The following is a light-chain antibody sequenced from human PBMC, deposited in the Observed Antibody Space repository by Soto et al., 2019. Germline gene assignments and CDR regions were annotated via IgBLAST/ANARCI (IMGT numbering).Light chain of an antibody. CDR2: SVS. CDR3: CSYAGSYTYV. Sequence: QSVLTQPRSVSGSPGQSVTISCTGTSSDVGGHNYVSWYQQHPGKAPKLMISSVSKRPSGVPDRFSGSKSGNTASLTISGLQDEDEADYYCCSYAGSYTYVFGTGTKVTVL. CDR1: SSDVGGHNY. V-gene: IGLV2-11*01. J-gene: IGLJ1*01.